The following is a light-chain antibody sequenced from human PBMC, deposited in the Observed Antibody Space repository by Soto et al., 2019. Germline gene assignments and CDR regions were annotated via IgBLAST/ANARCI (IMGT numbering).Light chain of an antibody. V-gene: IGLV2-14*01. CDR2: EVR. Sequence: QSALTQPPCASGSPGQSVTIPCTGTYSDIGAYNYVSWYQQRPGEAPKLIIYEVRNRPSGVSNRFSGSKSGNTASLTISGLQAEDEADYYCSSYTRSSTEVFGTGTKLTVL. CDR1: YSDIGAYNY. J-gene: IGLJ1*01. CDR3: SSYTRSSTEV.